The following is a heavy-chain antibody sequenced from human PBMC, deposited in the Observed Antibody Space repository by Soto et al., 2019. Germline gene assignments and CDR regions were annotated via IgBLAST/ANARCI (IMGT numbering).Heavy chain of an antibody. J-gene: IGHJ3*02. CDR2: ISAYNGNT. CDR1: GYTFTSYG. V-gene: IGHV1-18*01. Sequence: GASVKVSCKASGYTFTSYGISWGRQAPGQGLEWMGWISAYNGNTNYAQKLQGRVTMTTDKSTSTAYMELRSLRSDDTAVYYCARDNYAILTGYYKGAFDIWGQETMVTVSS. D-gene: IGHD3-9*01. CDR3: ARDNYAILTGYYKGAFDI.